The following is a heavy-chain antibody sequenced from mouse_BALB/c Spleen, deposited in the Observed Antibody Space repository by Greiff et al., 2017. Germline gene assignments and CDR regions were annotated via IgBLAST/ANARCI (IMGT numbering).Heavy chain of an antibody. J-gene: IGHJ4*01. CDR3: AGWDYRYDSYYYAMDY. D-gene: IGHD2-14*01. V-gene: IGHV1-7*01. CDR2: INPSTGYT. Sequence: LEESGAELAKPGASVKISCKAPGYTFTSYWMHWVKQRPGQGLEWIGYINPSTGYTEYNQKFKDKATLTADKSSSTAYMQLSSLTSEDSAVYYYAGWDYRYDSYYYAMDYWGQGTSVTVSS. CDR1: GYTFTSYW.